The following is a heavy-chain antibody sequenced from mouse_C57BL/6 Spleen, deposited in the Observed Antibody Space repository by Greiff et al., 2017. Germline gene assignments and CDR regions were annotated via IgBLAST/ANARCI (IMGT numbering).Heavy chain of an antibody. V-gene: IGHV1-64*01. J-gene: IGHJ4*01. Sequence: QVQLQQPGAELVKPGASVTLSCKASGYTFTSYWMHWVKQRPGQGLEWIGMIHPNSGSTNYNEKFKSKATLTVDKSSTPAYMQLSSLTSEDSAVYYCARFDYGGYYAFDYWGQGTSLTVSS. CDR3: ARFDYGGYYAFDY. CDR2: IHPNSGST. D-gene: IGHD2-4*01. CDR1: GYTFTSYW.